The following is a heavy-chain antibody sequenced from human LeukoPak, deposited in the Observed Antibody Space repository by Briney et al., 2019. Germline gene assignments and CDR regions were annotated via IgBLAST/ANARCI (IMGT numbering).Heavy chain of an antibody. V-gene: IGHV4-4*07. Sequence: PSETLSLTCSVSGGSLSDSYWSWIRQSAGERPEYIGRINFSGTTNYNPSLRSRVSLSMDMSKNQVSLDLSAVTAADTAVYYCAKLLLPASKGAFLIWGLGTLVTVSS. J-gene: IGHJ3*02. CDR2: INFSGTT. D-gene: IGHD2-2*01. CDR1: GGSLSDSY. CDR3: AKLLLPASKGAFLI.